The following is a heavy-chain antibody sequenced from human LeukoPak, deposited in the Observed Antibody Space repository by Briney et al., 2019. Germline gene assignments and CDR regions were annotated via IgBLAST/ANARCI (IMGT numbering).Heavy chain of an antibody. Sequence: ASVKVSCKPSGYSFTRNGISWVRQAPGQGLEWMAWISANSGNTNYAQNFQDRVALTTDTSTSTAYMELRSLRSDDTAVYYCARDVNYAFDYWGQGTLVTVSS. D-gene: IGHD3-16*01. CDR3: ARDVNYAFDY. J-gene: IGHJ4*02. V-gene: IGHV1-18*01. CDR1: GYSFTRNG. CDR2: ISANSGNT.